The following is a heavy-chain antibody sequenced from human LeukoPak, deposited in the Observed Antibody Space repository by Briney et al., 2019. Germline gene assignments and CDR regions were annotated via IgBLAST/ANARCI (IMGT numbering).Heavy chain of an antibody. V-gene: IGHV3-7*03. J-gene: IGHJ4*02. CDR2: IKQDGSEK. CDR1: GFTFSSYW. Sequence: QAGGSLRLSCAASGFTFSSYWMSWVRQAPGKGLEWVANIKQDGSEKYYVDSVKGRFTISRDNAKNSLYLQMNSLRAEDTAVYYCARDPSDYGDSPDYWGQGTLVTVSS. D-gene: IGHD4-17*01. CDR3: ARDPSDYGDSPDY.